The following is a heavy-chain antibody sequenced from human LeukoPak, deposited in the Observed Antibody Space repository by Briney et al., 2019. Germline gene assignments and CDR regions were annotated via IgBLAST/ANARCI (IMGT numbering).Heavy chain of an antibody. CDR1: GYIFTDYF. J-gene: IGHJ5*02. CDR2: INTNTGNP. D-gene: IGHD2-2*01. CDR3: ARVVKGLYNWFDP. V-gene: IGHV7-4-1*02. Sequence: ASVKVSCKASGYIFTDYFIHWVRRAAGQGLEWMGWINTNTGNPTYAQGFTGRFVFSLDTSVSTAYLQISSLKAEDTAVYYCARVVKGLYNWFDPWGQGTLVTVSS.